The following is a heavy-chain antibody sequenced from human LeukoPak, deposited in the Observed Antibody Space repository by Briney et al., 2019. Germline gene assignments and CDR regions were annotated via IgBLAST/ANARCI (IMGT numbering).Heavy chain of an antibody. Sequence: GGSLRLSCAASGFSFSDHWMSWVRQAPGKGLEWVANIRPDRSGQYYVDSVKGRFTISRDNAKNSLYLQMDSLRVDDTAVYYCARDRKSSAGSDFWSQGTLVTVSS. J-gene: IGHJ4*02. CDR2: IRPDRSGQ. V-gene: IGHV3-7*01. CDR1: GFSFSDHW. D-gene: IGHD6-19*01. CDR3: ARDRKSSAGSDF.